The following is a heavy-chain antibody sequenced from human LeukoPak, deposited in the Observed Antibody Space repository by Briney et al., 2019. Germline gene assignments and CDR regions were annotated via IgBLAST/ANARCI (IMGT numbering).Heavy chain of an antibody. D-gene: IGHD3-22*01. J-gene: IGHJ4*02. CDR3: AKGLAYYDSSGYFV. V-gene: IGHV3-23*01. Sequence: KTGGSLRLSCAASGFTFSDYYMSWIRQAPGKGLEWVSAISGSGGSTYYADSVKGRFTISRDNSKNTLYLQMNSLRAEDTAVYYCAKGLAYYDSSGYFVWGQGTLVTVSS. CDR1: GFTFSDYY. CDR2: ISGSGGST.